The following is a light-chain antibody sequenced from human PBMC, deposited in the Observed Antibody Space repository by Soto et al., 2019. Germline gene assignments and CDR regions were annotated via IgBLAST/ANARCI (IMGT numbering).Light chain of an antibody. Sequence: ERVMTQSPATLSVSPGERATLSCRASQSVGSNLAWYQQKPGQGPRLLIYGASLRATGIPARFSGSGSGTEFTLTISSLQSEDFAVYYCQQYNSWPPLTFGGGTKVEIK. V-gene: IGKV3-15*01. CDR1: QSVGSN. CDR2: GAS. CDR3: QQYNSWPPLT. J-gene: IGKJ4*01.